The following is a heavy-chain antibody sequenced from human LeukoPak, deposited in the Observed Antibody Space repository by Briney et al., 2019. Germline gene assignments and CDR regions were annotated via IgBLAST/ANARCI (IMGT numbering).Heavy chain of an antibody. Sequence: SETLSLTCAVYGGSFSGYYWSWICQPPGKGLEWIGEINHSGSTNYNPSLKSRVTISVDTSKNQFSLKLSSVTAADTAVYYCARVVPRPTVINSRLVGGTYYFDYWGQGTLVTVSS. V-gene: IGHV4-34*01. D-gene: IGHD4-17*01. CDR1: GGSFSGYY. CDR2: INHSGST. CDR3: ARVVPRPTVINSRLVGGTYYFDY. J-gene: IGHJ4*02.